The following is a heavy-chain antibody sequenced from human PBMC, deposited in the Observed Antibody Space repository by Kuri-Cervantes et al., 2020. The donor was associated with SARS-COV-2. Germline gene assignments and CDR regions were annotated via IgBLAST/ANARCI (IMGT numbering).Heavy chain of an antibody. D-gene: IGHD2-15*01. CDR2: IYYSGST. Sequence: SETLSLTCTVSGGSISSHYWSWIRQPPGKGLEWIGYIYYSGSTNYNPSLKSRVTISVDTSKNQFSLKLSSVTAADTAVYYCATLPGSTHYYYYMDVWGKGNPGHRLL. J-gene: IGHJ6*03. V-gene: IGHV4-59*11. CDR1: GGSISSHY. CDR3: ATLPGSTHYYYYMDV.